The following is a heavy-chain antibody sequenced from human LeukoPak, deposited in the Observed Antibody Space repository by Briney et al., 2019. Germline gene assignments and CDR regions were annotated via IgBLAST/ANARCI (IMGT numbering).Heavy chain of an antibody. CDR2: ISTNSSYI. D-gene: IGHD3-3*01. CDR3: ARGDPDISFGVAGEAFDI. CDR1: GFTFSSYS. Sequence: GGSLRLSCAASGFTFSSYSMNWVRQAPGQGLELESSISTNSSYIYYADSVKGRFTISRDNARNSLYLQMNSLRAEDTAVYYCARGDPDISFGVAGEAFDIWGQGAMVTVSS. J-gene: IGHJ3*02. V-gene: IGHV3-21*01.